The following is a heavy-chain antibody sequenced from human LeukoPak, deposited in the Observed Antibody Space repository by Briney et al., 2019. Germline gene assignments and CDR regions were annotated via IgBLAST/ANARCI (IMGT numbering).Heavy chain of an antibody. CDR2: IRIKAYGGTT. V-gene: IGHV3-49*04. D-gene: IGHD3-3*01. CDR1: GFTFGDYA. CDR3: TRGGYDFWSGYYRYYTDV. J-gene: IGHJ6*03. Sequence: GRSLRLSCTASGFTFGDYAMSWVRQAPGEGLEWVGCIRIKAYGGTTEYAASVKGRFTLSRDDSKSIAYLQMNSLKTEETAVYYCTRGGYDFWSGYYRYYTDVWGKGTTVTASS.